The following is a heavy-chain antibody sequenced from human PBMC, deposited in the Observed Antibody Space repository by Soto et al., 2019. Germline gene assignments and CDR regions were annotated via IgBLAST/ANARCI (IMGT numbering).Heavy chain of an antibody. CDR3: ARGSTDSYPGSRIFDF. Sequence: HPVGSLRPSCPASGLPSGSRAMSWVRQAPVEGLQWVSTITDTGGDAKYADSVRGRFVISRDNSKKTLYLQMTSLTAEDSAMYFCARGSTDSYPGSRIFDFWGRGTLVTFS. V-gene: IGHV3-23*01. CDR1: GLPSGSRA. D-gene: IGHD3-10*01. CDR2: ITDTGGDA. J-gene: IGHJ4*02.